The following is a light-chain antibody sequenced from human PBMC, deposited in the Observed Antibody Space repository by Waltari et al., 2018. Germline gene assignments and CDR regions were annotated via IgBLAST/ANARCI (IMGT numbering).Light chain of an antibody. V-gene: IGKV3-20*01. Sequence: EIVLTQSPGTLSLSPGERATLSCRASQSVSSVYLAWYQQKPGQAPRLLIYGASNRATVIPDRFSGSGSGTDFTLTISRLEPEDFAVYYCQQYGNLLWTFGQGTKVEIK. CDR2: GAS. J-gene: IGKJ1*01. CDR3: QQYGNLLWT. CDR1: QSVSSVY.